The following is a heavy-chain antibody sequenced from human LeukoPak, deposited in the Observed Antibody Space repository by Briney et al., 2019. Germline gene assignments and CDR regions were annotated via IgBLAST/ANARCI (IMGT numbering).Heavy chain of an antibody. CDR2: IYYSGST. CDR3: ARTYYYGSGYGMDV. Sequence: SETLSLTCTVSGGSISSGGYYWSWIRQHSGKGLEWIGYIYYSGSTYYNPSLKSRVTISVDTSKNQFSLKLSSVTAADTAVYYCARTYYYGSGYGMDVWGQGTTVTVSS. V-gene: IGHV4-31*03. J-gene: IGHJ6*02. D-gene: IGHD3-10*01. CDR1: GGSISSGGYY.